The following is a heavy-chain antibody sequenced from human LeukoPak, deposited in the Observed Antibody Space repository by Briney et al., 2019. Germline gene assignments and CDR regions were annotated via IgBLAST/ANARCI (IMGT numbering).Heavy chain of an antibody. Sequence: PSETLSLTCAIYGGSFSGYYWSWIRQLPGKGLEWIGEINHRGSTNYNPSLKSRVTISVDTSTNSFSLELSSVTAADTAVYYCAREGDSSSRGAFDIWGQGTMVTVSS. CDR1: GGSFSGYY. J-gene: IGHJ3*02. V-gene: IGHV4-34*01. D-gene: IGHD6-13*01. CDR2: INHRGST. CDR3: AREGDSSSRGAFDI.